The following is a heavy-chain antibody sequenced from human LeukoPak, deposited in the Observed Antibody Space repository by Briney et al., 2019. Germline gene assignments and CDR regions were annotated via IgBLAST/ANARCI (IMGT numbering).Heavy chain of an antibody. V-gene: IGHV4-39*07. CDR1: GGSISSSSYY. D-gene: IGHD5-18*01. Sequence: SETLSLTCTVSGGSISSSSYYWGWIRQPPGKGLEWIGEIYHSGSTNYNPSLKSRVTISVDTSKNQFSLKLSSVTAADTAVYYCARYHYRIQLWLPRAYAFDIWGQGTMVTVSS. CDR3: ARYHYRIQLWLPRAYAFDI. CDR2: IYHSGST. J-gene: IGHJ3*02.